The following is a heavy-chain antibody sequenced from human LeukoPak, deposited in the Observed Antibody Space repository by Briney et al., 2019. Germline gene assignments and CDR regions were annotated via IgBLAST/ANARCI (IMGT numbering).Heavy chain of an antibody. CDR1: GGSIRSDY. J-gene: IGHJ4*02. CDR3: ATGVYGDYPYFDY. V-gene: IGHV4-59*08. CDR2: THYSGSP. D-gene: IGHD4-17*01. Sequence: SETLSLTCTVSGGSIRSDYWSWIRQPPGKGLEWIGYTHYSGSPNYNPSLTSRVTMSVDTSKNQFSLKLSSVTAADTAVYYCATGVYGDYPYFDYWGQGTLVTVSS.